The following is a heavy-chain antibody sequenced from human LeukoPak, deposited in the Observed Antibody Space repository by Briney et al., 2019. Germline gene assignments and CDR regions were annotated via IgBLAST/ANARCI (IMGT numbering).Heavy chain of an antibody. CDR1: GFIFSSYC. Sequence: GGSLRPSCAASGFIFSSYCMTWVRQALGKGLEWVAEIIQDGSAKYYANSVKGRFTISRDNDKRSLYLQMDSLRAEDTAMYYCATSDFYDSGRGGVSPSDYWGQGTLVTVSS. CDR3: ATSDFYDSGRGGVSPSDY. D-gene: IGHD3-10*01. CDR2: IIQDGSAK. V-gene: IGHV3-7*01. J-gene: IGHJ4*02.